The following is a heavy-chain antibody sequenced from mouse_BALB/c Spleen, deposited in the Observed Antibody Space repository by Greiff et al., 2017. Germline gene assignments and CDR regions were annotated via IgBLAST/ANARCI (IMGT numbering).Heavy chain of an antibody. V-gene: IGHV5-17*02. CDR2: ISSGSSTI. D-gene: IGHD2-2*01. Sequence: EVQLVESGGGLVQPGGSRKLSCAASGFTFSSFGMHWVRQAPEKGLEWVAYISSGSSTIYYADTVKGRFTISRDNPKNTLFLQMTSLRSEDTAMYYCARSDGYGVSAVWGAGTTVTVSS. CDR1: GFTFSSFG. J-gene: IGHJ1*01. CDR3: ARSDGYGVSAV.